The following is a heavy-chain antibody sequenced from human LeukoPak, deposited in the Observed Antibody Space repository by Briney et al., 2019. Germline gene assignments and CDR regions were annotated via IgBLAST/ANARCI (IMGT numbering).Heavy chain of an antibody. CDR1: GYTFTSYY. CDR3: ARGGGAIFGVPSGY. Sequence: ASVKVSCKASGYTFTSYYMHWVRQAPGQGLEWMGIINPSGGSTSYTQKFQGRVTMTRDTSTSTIYMELSTLKSEDTALYYCARGGGAIFGVPSGYWGQGTLVTVSS. CDR2: INPSGGST. V-gene: IGHV1-46*01. J-gene: IGHJ4*02. D-gene: IGHD3-3*01.